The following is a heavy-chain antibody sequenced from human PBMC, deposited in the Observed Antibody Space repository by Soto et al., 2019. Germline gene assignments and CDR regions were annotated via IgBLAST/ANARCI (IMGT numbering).Heavy chain of an antibody. Sequence: GGSLRLSCAASGFTFSSYWMSWVRQAPGKGLEWVANIKQDGSEKYYVDSVKGRFTISRDNAKNSLYLQMNSLRAEDTAVYYCANIAVAGSFDYWGQGTLVTVSS. J-gene: IGHJ4*02. D-gene: IGHD6-19*01. V-gene: IGHV3-7*01. CDR3: ANIAVAGSFDY. CDR1: GFTFSSYW. CDR2: IKQDGSEK.